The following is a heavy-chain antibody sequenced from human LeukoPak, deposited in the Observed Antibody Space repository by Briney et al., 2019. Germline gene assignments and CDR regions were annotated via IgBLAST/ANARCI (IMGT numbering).Heavy chain of an antibody. CDR3: AGGGGAGLAD. CDR2: IYSSGST. CDR1: GGSLSSYY. D-gene: IGHD4-23*01. Sequence: SETLSRTCTISGGSLSSYYWTWARQPPGKGLEWIGYIYSSGSTNYNPSLKSRVTISIDTSKNQFSLNLSSVTAADTAVYYCAGGGGAGLADWGQGTLVTVSS. V-gene: IGHV4-4*08. J-gene: IGHJ4*02.